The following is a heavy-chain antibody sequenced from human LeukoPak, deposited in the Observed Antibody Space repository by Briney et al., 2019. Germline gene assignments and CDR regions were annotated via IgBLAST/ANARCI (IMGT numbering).Heavy chain of an antibody. J-gene: IGHJ4*02. CDR1: GFTFSSYA. CDR2: ISYDGSNK. CDR3: ARDGRAVAGPLDY. D-gene: IGHD6-19*01. Sequence: PGGSLRLSCAASGFTFSSYAMHWVRQAPAKGLEWVAVISYDGSNKYYADSVKGRFTISRDNSKNTLYLQMNSLRAEDTAVYYCARDGRAVAGPLDYWGQGTLVTVSS. V-gene: IGHV3-30*04.